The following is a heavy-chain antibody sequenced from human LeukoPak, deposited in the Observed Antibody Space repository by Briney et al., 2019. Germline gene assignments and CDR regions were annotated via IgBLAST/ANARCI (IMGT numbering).Heavy chain of an antibody. CDR1: GFTFSSYA. CDR3: AKDDEWEPRGVSFDY. CDR2: ISGSGGST. Sequence: GGSRRLSCAASGFTFSSYAMSWVRQAPGKGLEWVSAISGSGGSTYYADSVKGRFTISRDNSKNTLYLQMNSLRAEDTAVYYCAKDDEWEPRGVSFDYWGQGTLVTVSS. V-gene: IGHV3-23*01. J-gene: IGHJ4*02. D-gene: IGHD1-26*01.